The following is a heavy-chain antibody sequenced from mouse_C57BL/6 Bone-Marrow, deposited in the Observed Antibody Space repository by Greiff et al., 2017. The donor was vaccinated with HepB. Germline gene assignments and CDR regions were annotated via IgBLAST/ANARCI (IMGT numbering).Heavy chain of an antibody. CDR3: ARWYWYFDV. CDR2: INPNNGGT. Sequence: VQLQQSGPELVKPGASVKISCKASGYTFTDYYMNWVKQSNGKSLEWIGDINPNNGGTSYNQKFKGKATLTVDKSSSTAYMELRSLTSEDSAVYYCARWYWYFDVWGTGTTVTVSS. V-gene: IGHV1-26*01. CDR1: GYTFTDYY. J-gene: IGHJ1*03.